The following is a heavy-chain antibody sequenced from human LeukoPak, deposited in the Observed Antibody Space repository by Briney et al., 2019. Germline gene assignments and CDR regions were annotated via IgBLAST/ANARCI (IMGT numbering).Heavy chain of an antibody. D-gene: IGHD3-3*01. J-gene: IGHJ4*02. CDR3: ARRAYYDFWSGYLYYPFDY. CDR2: INHSGST. CDR1: GGSFSGYY. V-gene: IGHV4-34*01. Sequence: SETLSLTCAVYGGSFSGYYWSWIRQPPGKGLEWIGEINHSGSTNYNPSLKSRVTISVDTSKNQFSLKLSSVTAADTAVYYCARRAYYDFWSGYLYYPFDYWGQGTLVTVSS.